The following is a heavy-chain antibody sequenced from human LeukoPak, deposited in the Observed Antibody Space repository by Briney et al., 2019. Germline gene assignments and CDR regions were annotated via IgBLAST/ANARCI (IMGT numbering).Heavy chain of an antibody. J-gene: IGHJ6*02. CDR1: GGSFSGYY. CDR2: INHSGST. D-gene: IGHD6-13*01. Sequence: PSETLSLTCAVYGGSFSGYYWSWIRQPPGKGLEWIGEINHSGSTNYNPSLKSRVTISVDTSKNQFSLKLSSVTAADTAVYYCARAGSSWSFSYYYGMDVWGQGTTVTVSS. V-gene: IGHV4-34*01. CDR3: ARAGSSWSFSYYYGMDV.